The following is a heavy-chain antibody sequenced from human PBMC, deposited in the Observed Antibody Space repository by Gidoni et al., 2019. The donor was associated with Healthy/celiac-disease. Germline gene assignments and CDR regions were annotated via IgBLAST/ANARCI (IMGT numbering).Heavy chain of an antibody. CDR2: IWYDGSNK. Sequence: QVQLVESGGGVVQPGRSLRLSCAASGFTFSSYGMHWVRQAPGKGLEWVAVIWYDGSNKYYADYVKGRFTISRDNSKNTLYLQMNSLRAEDTAVYYCARAGEMATGAFDIWGQGTMVTVSS. CDR3: ARAGEMATGAFDI. J-gene: IGHJ3*02. CDR1: GFTFSSYG. V-gene: IGHV3-33*01. D-gene: IGHD5-12*01.